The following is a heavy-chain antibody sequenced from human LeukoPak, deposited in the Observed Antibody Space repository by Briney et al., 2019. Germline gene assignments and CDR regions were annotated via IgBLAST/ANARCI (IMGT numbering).Heavy chain of an antibody. V-gene: IGHV4-34*01. CDR3: ARAAGFNWFDP. CDR1: YESFSGYY. Sequence: SETLSLTCAVFYESFSGYYWSWIRQPPGKGLEWIGYIYHSGSTYYNPSLKSRVTISVDRSKNQFSLKLSSVTAADTAVYYCARAAGFNWFDPWGQGTLVTVSS. CDR2: IYHSGST. J-gene: IGHJ5*02.